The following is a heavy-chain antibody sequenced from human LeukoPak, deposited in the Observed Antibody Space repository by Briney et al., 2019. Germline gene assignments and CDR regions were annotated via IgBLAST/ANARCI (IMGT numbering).Heavy chain of an antibody. CDR2: IYYSGST. CDR3: ARGGRANGVHDAFDI. V-gene: IGHV4-39*07. J-gene: IGHJ3*02. Sequence: SETLSLTCTVSGGSISRSGYYWGWIRQTPGKGLEWIGSIYYSGSTHYKSSLKSRVTISLDTSKNQFSLKLSSVTAADTAVYNCARGGRANGVHDAFDIWGQGTIVTVSS. CDR1: GGSISRSGYY. D-gene: IGHD2-8*01.